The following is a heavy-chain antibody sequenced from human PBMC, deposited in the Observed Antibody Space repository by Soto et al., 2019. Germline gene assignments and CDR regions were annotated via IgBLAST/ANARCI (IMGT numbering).Heavy chain of an antibody. V-gene: IGHV3-23*01. J-gene: IGHJ4*02. D-gene: IGHD3-16*01. CDR2: ISGSGDSK. CDR3: ANVLGY. Sequence: EVQLLESGGGLVQPGGSLRLSCAASGFTFSSNAMNWVRQAPGKGLEWVSGISGSGDSKHYTDSVKGRFTISRDNSKNTLYLQMNSLRADDTAVYYCANVLGYWGQGSLVTVSS. CDR1: GFTFSSNA.